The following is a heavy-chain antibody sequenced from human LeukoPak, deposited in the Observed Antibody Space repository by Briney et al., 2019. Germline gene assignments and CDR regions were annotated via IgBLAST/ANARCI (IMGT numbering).Heavy chain of an antibody. V-gene: IGHV4-59*01. Sequence: SETLSLTCTVSGGSISSFYWDWLRQPPGKGLEWIGYIYYSGSTDYNPSLKSRVTMSVDRSKNRFSLKLSSVTAADTAVYYCARDLAHAFDLWGQGIMVTVSS. D-gene: IGHD3-3*02. CDR1: GGSISSFY. J-gene: IGHJ3*01. CDR3: ARDLAHAFDL. CDR2: IYYSGST.